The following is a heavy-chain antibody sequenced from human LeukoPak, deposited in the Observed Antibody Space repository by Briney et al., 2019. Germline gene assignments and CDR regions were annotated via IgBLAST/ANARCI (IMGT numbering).Heavy chain of an antibody. CDR3: ARGHRNYYGMDV. D-gene: IGHD2-21*01. J-gene: IGHJ6*02. Sequence: SQTLSLTCTVSGGSISSGGYYWSWIRQHPGKGLEWIGYIYYSGSTYYNPSLKSRVTISVDRSKNQFSLKLSSVTAADTAVYYCARGHRNYYGMDVWGQGTTVTVSS. CDR2: IYYSGST. CDR1: GGSISSGGYY. V-gene: IGHV4-31*03.